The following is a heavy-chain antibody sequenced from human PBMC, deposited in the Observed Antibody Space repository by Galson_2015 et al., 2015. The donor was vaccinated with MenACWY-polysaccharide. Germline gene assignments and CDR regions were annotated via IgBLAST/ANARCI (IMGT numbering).Heavy chain of an antibody. CDR2: MNPNSGNT. CDR1: GYTFTSYD. V-gene: IGHV1-8*01. Sequence: SVKVACKASGYTFTSYDINWVRQATGHGLEWMGWMNPNSGNTGYAQQFQGRVTMTRDTSISTAYMELSSLRYEDTAVYYCARVVRRKYSYSDYWGQGTLVSVSS. J-gene: IGHJ4*02. CDR3: ARVVRRKYSYSDY. D-gene: IGHD5-18*01.